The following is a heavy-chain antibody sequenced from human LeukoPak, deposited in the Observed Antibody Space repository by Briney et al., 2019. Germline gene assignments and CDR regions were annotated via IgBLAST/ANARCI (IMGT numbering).Heavy chain of an antibody. CDR1: GGSFSGYY. D-gene: IGHD6-19*01. CDR2: INHSGST. V-gene: IGHV4-34*01. Sequence: SETLSLTCAVYGGSFSGYYWSWIRQPPGKGLEWIGEINHSGSTNYNPSLRSRATIYVDTSKNQFSLKLRSVTAADTAVYYCVRPRTRLAWFDPWGQGTLVTVSS. CDR3: VRPRTRLAWFDP. J-gene: IGHJ5*02.